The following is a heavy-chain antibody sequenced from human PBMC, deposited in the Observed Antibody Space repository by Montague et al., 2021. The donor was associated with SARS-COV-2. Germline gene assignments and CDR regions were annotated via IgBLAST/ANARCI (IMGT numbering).Heavy chain of an antibody. V-gene: IGHV4-4*09. Sequence: SETLSLTCTVSGGSINDYYRSWIRQSPGKGLEWIGYITSNGNTNYNPSLKSRVTLSADTSRNEFSLKLASVTAADTAVYYCARGGTYNSASYDSRLDFWGRGMLVTASS. CDR2: ITSNGNT. J-gene: IGHJ2*01. D-gene: IGHD2/OR15-2a*01. CDR1: GGSINDYY. CDR3: ARGGTYNSASYDSRLDF.